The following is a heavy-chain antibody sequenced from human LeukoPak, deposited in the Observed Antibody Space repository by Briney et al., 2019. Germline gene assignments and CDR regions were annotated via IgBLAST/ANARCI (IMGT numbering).Heavy chain of an antibody. CDR3: ARIRRVLGYSGSYYSLRLDAFDI. CDR2: SNHSGST. D-gene: IGHD1-26*01. J-gene: IGHJ3*02. V-gene: IGHV4-34*01. CDR1: GGPFSGDY. Sequence: SETRSLTCAVYGGPFSGDYWSWIRYPPGKGLEWIGESNHSGSTNYNTSLKSRVPISVDTSKDQFSLKLSSVTAADAAAYYSARIRRVLGYSGSYYSLRLDAFDIWGQGTMVTVSS.